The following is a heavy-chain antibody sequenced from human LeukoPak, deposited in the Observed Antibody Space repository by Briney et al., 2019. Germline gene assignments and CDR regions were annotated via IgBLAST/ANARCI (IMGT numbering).Heavy chain of an antibody. V-gene: IGHV3-23*01. J-gene: IGHJ4*02. CDR2: VSGSGRST. Sequence: GGSLRLSCAASGFTFRNSAMAWVRQAPGKGLEWVSAVSGSGRSTYYADSVEGRFTISRDNSKNTLYLQMNSLRAEDTAVYYCARVRYGSGSYYTPGNFDYWGQGALVTVSS. CDR3: ARVRYGSGSYYTPGNFDY. D-gene: IGHD3-10*01. CDR1: GFTFRNSA.